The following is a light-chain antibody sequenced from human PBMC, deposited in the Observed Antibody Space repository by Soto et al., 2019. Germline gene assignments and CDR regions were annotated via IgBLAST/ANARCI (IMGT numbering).Light chain of an antibody. CDR2: EVS. CDR1: SSDVGGYNY. J-gene: IGLJ3*02. CDR3: SSYTSSNTWV. Sequence: QSVLTQPASVSGSPGQSITISCTGTSSDVGGYNYVSGYQHHPGKAPKLMIYEVSNRPSGVSNRFSGSKSDNTASLTISGLHAEDEADYYCSSYTSSNTWVFGGGTKLTVL. V-gene: IGLV2-14*01.